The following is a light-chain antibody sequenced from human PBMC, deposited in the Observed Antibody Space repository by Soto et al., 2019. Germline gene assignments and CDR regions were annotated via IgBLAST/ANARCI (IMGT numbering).Light chain of an antibody. CDR2: SAS. J-gene: IGKJ2*01. CDR1: QSVSSN. Sequence: EIVMTQSPATLSVSPGERATLSCRASQSVSSNLAWYQQKPGQAPRLLIYSASTRATGIPARFSGSGSGSEFTLTISGLQAEDFAVYYCQQYINWPQTFGQGAKLEIK. V-gene: IGKV3-15*01. CDR3: QQYINWPQT.